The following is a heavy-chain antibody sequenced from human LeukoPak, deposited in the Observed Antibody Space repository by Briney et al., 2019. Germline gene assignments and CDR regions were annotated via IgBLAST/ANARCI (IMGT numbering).Heavy chain of an antibody. Sequence: PGGSLRLTCAASGFTFSSYAMSWVRQAPGKGLEWVSTIRSSGGTTYYADSVKGRFTISRDNSMNTLYLQMNSLRAEDTAVYYCAKDLAYYYDSSGPDYWGQGTLVTVSS. D-gene: IGHD3-22*01. CDR1: GFTFSSYA. CDR2: IRSSGGTT. V-gene: IGHV3-23*01. J-gene: IGHJ4*02. CDR3: AKDLAYYYDSSGPDY.